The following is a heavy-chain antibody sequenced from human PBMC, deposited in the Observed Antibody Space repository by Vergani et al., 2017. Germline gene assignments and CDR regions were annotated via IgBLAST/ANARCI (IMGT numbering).Heavy chain of an antibody. CDR1: GFTFKSHA. CDR3: ARDLRLLYNRFDP. Sequence: EVQLLESGGGLVQPGGSLRLSCVASGFTFKSHAMSWVRHVPGKGLEWVSVIGSRDGSTAYADSVKGRFTISRDNSKSTMYLQMNSLRDEDTGVYYCARDLRLLYNRFDPWGQGTLVTVSS. D-gene: IGHD1-14*01. V-gene: IGHV3-23*01. CDR2: IGSRDGST. J-gene: IGHJ5*02.